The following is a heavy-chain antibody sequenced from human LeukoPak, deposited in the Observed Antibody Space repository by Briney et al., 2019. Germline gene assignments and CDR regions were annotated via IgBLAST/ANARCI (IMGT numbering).Heavy chain of an antibody. Sequence: GGSLRLSCAASGFTFSSYAMSWVRQAPGKGLEWVSAISSSGGCTYYADSVKGRFTISRDNSKNKLYLQMNSLRAEDTAVYYCAKEYSSSWYYFDYWGQGTLVTVSS. CDR1: GFTFSSYA. CDR2: ISSSGGCT. V-gene: IGHV3-23*01. CDR3: AKEYSSSWYYFDY. J-gene: IGHJ4*02. D-gene: IGHD6-13*01.